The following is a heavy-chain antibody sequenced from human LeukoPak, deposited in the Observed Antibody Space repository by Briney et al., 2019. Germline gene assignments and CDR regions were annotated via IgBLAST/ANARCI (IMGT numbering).Heavy chain of an antibody. CDR2: INPNSGGT. D-gene: IGHD4-17*01. V-gene: IGHV1-2*06. CDR1: GYTFTGYY. J-gene: IGHJ5*02. CDR3: ARVRRSTVTTAWFDP. Sequence: ASVKVSCKASGYTFTGYYMHWVRQAPGQGLEWMGRINPNSGGTNYAQKFQGRVTMTRDTSISTAYMELSRLRSDDTAVYYCARVRRSTVTTAWFDPWGQGTLVTVSS.